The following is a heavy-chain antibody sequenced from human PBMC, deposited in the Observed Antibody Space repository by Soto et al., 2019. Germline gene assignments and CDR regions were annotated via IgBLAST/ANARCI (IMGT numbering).Heavy chain of an antibody. CDR1: GGSINSGGYC. CDR2: ISYGGST. V-gene: IGHV4-31*03. CDR3: SRGILV. Sequence: QVQLQESGPGLVKPSQTLSLTCTVAGGSINSGGYCWSWIRQHPGKGLDWIGCISYGGSTSYNPSLKSRVTISVDTSKNQFSLKLTSVTAADTAVYYCSRGILVWGQGALITVSS. J-gene: IGHJ4*02. D-gene: IGHD5-18*01.